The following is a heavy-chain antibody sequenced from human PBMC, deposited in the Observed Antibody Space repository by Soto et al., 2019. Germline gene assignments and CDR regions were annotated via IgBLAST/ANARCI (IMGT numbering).Heavy chain of an antibody. Sequence: ASVKVSCKASGYTFTSYYMHWVGQAPGQGREGMGIINPSGGSTSYAQKFQGRVTMTRDTSTSTFYMELSSLRSADTAVYYCATHYCIRTSCSDPYYYYSGMDVWGQGPTGT. CDR2: INPSGGST. CDR1: GYTFTSYY. J-gene: IGHJ6*02. CDR3: ATHYCIRTSCSDPYYYYSGMDV. V-gene: IGHV1-46*01. D-gene: IGHD2-2*01.